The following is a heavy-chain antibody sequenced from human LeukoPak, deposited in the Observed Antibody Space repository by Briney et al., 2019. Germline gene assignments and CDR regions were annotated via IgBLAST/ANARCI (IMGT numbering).Heavy chain of an antibody. V-gene: IGHV3-23*01. CDR2: ISGSGGST. CDR1: GFTFSNYA. CDR3: AKDGHLPGDYEPDYFDY. D-gene: IGHD4-17*01. Sequence: PGGSLRLSCAASGFTFSNYAMNWVRQAPGKGLEWVSGISGSGGSTYFADSVKGRFTISRDNSKNTLYLQMNSLRAEDTAVYYCAKDGHLPGDYEPDYFDYWGQGTLVTVSS. J-gene: IGHJ4*02.